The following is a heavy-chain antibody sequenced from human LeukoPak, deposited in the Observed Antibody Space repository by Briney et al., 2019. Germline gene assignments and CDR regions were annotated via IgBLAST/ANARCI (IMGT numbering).Heavy chain of an antibody. CDR2: ITSSSNYI. Sequence: GGSLRLSCAASGFAFSIYSMNWVRQAPGKGLEWLSSITSSSNYIYYADSVKGRFTISRDNVQNSLYLQMNSLRAEDTAMYYCARDRGYFDNWGQGTLVTVSS. CDR3: ARDRGYFDN. CDR1: GFAFSIYS. V-gene: IGHV3-21*01. J-gene: IGHJ4*02.